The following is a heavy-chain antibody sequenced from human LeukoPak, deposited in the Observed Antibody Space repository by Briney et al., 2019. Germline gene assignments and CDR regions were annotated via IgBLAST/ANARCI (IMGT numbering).Heavy chain of an antibody. CDR1: GGSISSGSYY. Sequence: SETLSLTCTVSGGSISSGSYYWSWIRQPAGKGLEWIGRIYTSGSTNYNPSLNSRVTISVDTSKNQFSLKLSSVTAAYTAVYYCAREAIFGVVMDVWGKGTTVTVSS. J-gene: IGHJ6*04. CDR3: AREAIFGVVMDV. D-gene: IGHD3-3*01. V-gene: IGHV4-61*02. CDR2: IYTSGST.